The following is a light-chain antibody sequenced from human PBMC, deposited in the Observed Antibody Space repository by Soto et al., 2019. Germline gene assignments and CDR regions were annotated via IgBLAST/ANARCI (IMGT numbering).Light chain of an antibody. CDR1: SSDVGGYDY. CDR2: EVS. V-gene: IGLV2-14*01. CDR3: SSYTSTSTLWV. Sequence: QSVLTQPASVSGSPGQSITISCTGTSSDVGGYDYVSWYQQHPGKAPKVMIYEVSYRPSGVSNRFSGSKSRNTASLTISGLQAEDEADYYCSSYTSTSTLWVFGGGTKVTVL. J-gene: IGLJ3*02.